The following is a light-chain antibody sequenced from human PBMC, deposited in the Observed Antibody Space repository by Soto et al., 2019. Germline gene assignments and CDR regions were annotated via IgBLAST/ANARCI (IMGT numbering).Light chain of an antibody. CDR3: QQSFTSPLT. Sequence: DIQMTQSPSTLSASVGDRVTITCRASQSISTSLNWYQQTPGKAPQLLVYSASSLHSGVPSRFSGSGSGTDFTLTISSLQPEDFATYYCQQSFTSPLTFGGGTKVDIK. V-gene: IGKV1-39*01. CDR2: SAS. J-gene: IGKJ4*01. CDR1: QSISTS.